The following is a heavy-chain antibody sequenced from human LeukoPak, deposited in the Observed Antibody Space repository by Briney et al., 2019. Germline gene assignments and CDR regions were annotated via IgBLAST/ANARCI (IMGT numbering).Heavy chain of an antibody. CDR2: ISAYNGNT. J-gene: IGHJ4*02. V-gene: IGHV1-18*01. CDR1: GYTGSRYG. CDR3: ARGQGPVAGNFDY. D-gene: IGHD6-19*01. Sequence: PSVKVSCNASGYTGSRYGISWVRQSPGQGVKGWRWISAYNGNTNYAQKIQGRVTMTTDTSTSTAYMELRSLRSDDTAVYYCARGQGPVAGNFDYWGQGTLVTVSS.